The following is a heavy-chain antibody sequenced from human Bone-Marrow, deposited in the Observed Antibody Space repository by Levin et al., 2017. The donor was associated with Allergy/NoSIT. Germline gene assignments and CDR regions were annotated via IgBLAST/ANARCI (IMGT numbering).Heavy chain of an antibody. V-gene: IGHV4-39*01. CDR3: ATHGGDGGDSALFAY. J-gene: IGHJ4*02. CDR2: VHHSGST. Sequence: NPSETLSLTCTVSGGSIISALYYWGWIRQPPGKGPEWLASVHHSGSTLYSTSLRSRLTISIDTSKNQFSLKLSSVTAADTAMYYCATHGGDGGDSALFAYWGQGTLVTVSS. D-gene: IGHD4-23*01. CDR1: GGSIISALYY.